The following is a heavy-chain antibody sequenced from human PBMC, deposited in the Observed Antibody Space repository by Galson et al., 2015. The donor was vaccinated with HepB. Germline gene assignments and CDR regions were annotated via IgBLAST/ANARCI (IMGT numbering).Heavy chain of an antibody. V-gene: IGHV2-70*01. Sequence: PALVKPTQPLTLTCTFSGFSLSTRGMCVSWLRQPPGKALEWLALIDWDDDKYYSTSLKTRLTISKDTSKNQVVLTMTNMDPVDTATYYCARIRAAIQAFDIWGQGTMVTVSS. CDR3: ARIRAAIQAFDI. D-gene: IGHD2-21*02. CDR1: GFSLSTRGMC. CDR2: IDWDDDK. J-gene: IGHJ3*02.